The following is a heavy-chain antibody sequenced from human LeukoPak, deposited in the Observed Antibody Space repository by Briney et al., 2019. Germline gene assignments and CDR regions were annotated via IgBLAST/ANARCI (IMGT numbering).Heavy chain of an antibody. J-gene: IGHJ3*02. Sequence: SETLSLTCAVYGGAFSEYYWSWIRQPPGNGLEWIGEINHSGSTNYNPSLKSRVTTSVDTSKNQFSLKLSSVTAADTAVYYCARSRAFDIWGQGTMVTVSS. CDR2: INHSGST. V-gene: IGHV4-34*01. CDR3: ARSRAFDI. CDR1: GGAFSEYY.